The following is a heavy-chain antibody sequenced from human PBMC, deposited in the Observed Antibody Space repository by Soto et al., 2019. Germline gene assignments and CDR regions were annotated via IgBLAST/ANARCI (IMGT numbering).Heavy chain of an antibody. V-gene: IGHV3-30*03. J-gene: IGHJ6*02. CDR2: TTYDGGIK. Sequence: SLRLSCAASGFIFSSCGMEWVCLAPGKGLGWVAATTYDGGIKHYADSVKGRFTISRDNAKNSLFLQMNSLRADETAVYYCARDSVRDYLYYYYGMDVWGQGTTVTVSS. D-gene: IGHD4-17*01. CDR3: ARDSVRDYLYYYYGMDV. CDR1: GFIFSSCG.